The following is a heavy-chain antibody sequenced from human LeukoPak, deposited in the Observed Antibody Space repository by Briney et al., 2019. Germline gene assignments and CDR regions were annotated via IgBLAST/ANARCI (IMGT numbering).Heavy chain of an antibody. J-gene: IGHJ4*02. D-gene: IGHD5-18*01. V-gene: IGHV4-39*07. CDR1: GGSISSSSYY. Sequence: SETLSLTCTVSGGSISSSSYYWGWIRQPPGKGLEWIGSIYYSGSTYYNPSLKSRVTISVDTSKNQFSLKLSSVTAADTAVYYCARLRGYSYGTRDFDYWGQGTLVTVSS. CDR2: IYYSGST. CDR3: ARLRGYSYGTRDFDY.